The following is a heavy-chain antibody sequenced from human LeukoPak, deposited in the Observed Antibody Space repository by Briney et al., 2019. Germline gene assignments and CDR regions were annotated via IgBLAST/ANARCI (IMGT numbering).Heavy chain of an antibody. Sequence: ASVKVSCKASGYTFTSYDINWVRQATGQGLEWMGWMNPNSGNTGYAQKFQGRVTITRNTSISTAYMELSSLRSEDTAVYYCASDYGSGSYAFDIWDQGTMVTVSS. V-gene: IGHV1-8*03. CDR2: MNPNSGNT. D-gene: IGHD3-10*01. J-gene: IGHJ3*02. CDR3: ASDYGSGSYAFDI. CDR1: GYTFTSYD.